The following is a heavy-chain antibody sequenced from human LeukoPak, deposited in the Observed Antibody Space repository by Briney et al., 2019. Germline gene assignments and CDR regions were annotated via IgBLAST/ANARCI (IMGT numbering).Heavy chain of an antibody. CDR3: ARDYQLAPGWFDP. CDR1: GGSISSSSYY. CDR2: IYYSGST. D-gene: IGHD2-2*01. Sequence: SETLSLTCTVSGGSISSSSYYWGWIRQPPGKGPEWIGSIYYSGSTYYNPSLESRVTISVDTSKNQFSLKLSSVTAADTAVYYCARDYQLAPGWFDPWGQGTLVTVSS. J-gene: IGHJ5*02. V-gene: IGHV4-39*07.